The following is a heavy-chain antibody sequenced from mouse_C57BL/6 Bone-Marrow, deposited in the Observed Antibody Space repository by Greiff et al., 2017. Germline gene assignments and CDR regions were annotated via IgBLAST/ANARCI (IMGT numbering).Heavy chain of an antibody. Sequence: QVQLKQSGAELVKPGASVKMSCKASGYTFTSYWITWVKQRPGQGLEWIGDIYPGSGSTNYNEKFKSKATLTADTSSSTAYMQLSSLTSEDSAVYYCARVVLFHYYYAMDYWGQGTSVTVSA. CDR3: ARVVLFHYYYAMDY. J-gene: IGHJ4*01. D-gene: IGHD1-1*01. V-gene: IGHV1-55*01. CDR1: GYTFTSYW. CDR2: IYPGSGST.